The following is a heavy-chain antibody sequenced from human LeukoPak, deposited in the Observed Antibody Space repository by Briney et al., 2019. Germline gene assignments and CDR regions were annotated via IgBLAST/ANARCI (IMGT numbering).Heavy chain of an antibody. V-gene: IGHV1-69*13. D-gene: IGHD3-22*01. CDR1: GGTFSSYA. Sequence: SVKVSCKASGGTFSSYAISWVRQAPGQGLEWMGGIIPIFGTANYAQKFQGRVTITADESTSTAYMELSSLRSEDTAVYYCATPTNYYDSSGYYSFDYWSQGTLVTVSS. CDR2: IIPIFGTA. J-gene: IGHJ4*02. CDR3: ATPTNYYDSSGYYSFDY.